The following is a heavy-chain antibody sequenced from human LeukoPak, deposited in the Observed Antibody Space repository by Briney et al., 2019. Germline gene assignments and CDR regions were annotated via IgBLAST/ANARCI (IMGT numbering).Heavy chain of an antibody. CDR3: AKGLTVFRRGFSVHRTFDC. J-gene: IGHJ4*02. CDR1: GFTFSNYP. Sequence: GGSLRLSCVASGFTFSNYPMSWFRQPAGKGLEWVSAISDTGEAIYYADSVRGRFTISRDNSRNTLYLQMNSLRAEDTAVYYCAKGLTVFRRGFSVHRTFDCWGQGTLVTVSS. CDR2: ISDTGEAI. V-gene: IGHV3-23*01. D-gene: IGHD3-10*01.